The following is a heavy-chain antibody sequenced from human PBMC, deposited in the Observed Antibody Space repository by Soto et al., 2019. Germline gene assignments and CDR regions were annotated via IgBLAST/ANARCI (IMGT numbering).Heavy chain of an antibody. V-gene: IGHV5-10-1*01. CDR2: IDPSNSFT. D-gene: IGHD3-22*01. Sequence: PGESLKISCQVFGYTFTSYWITWVRQMPGKGLEWMGRIDPSNSFTDYNPSFQGHVIISADKSISTAYLQWSSLKASDTAIYYCERHDTTDYESGAHFYGDYWGQGTQVTVS. CDR1: GYTFTSYW. J-gene: IGHJ4*02. CDR3: ERHDTTDYESGAHFYGDY.